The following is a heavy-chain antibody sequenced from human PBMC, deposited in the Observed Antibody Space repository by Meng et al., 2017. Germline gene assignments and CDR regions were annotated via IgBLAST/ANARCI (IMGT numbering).Heavy chain of an antibody. D-gene: IGHD3-22*01. CDR3: AREAYYYDSSGYYYGWFDP. J-gene: IGHJ5*02. CDR2: IYTSGST. Sequence: QATLQESAPGLVKPSTTLSLTGTVLGGSISSGSYYWSWIRQPAGKGLEWIGRIYTSGSTNYNPSLKSRVTISVDTSKNQFSLKLSSVTAADTAVYYCAREAYYYDSSGYYYGWFDPWGQGTLVTVSS. CDR1: GGSISSGSYY. V-gene: IGHV4-61*02.